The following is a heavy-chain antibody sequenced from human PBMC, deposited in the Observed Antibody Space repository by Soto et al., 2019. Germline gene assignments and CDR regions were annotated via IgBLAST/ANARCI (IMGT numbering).Heavy chain of an antibody. Sequence: GGSLRLSCAASGFTFSSYGMHWVRQAPGKGLEWVAVIWYDGSNKYYADSVKGRFTISRDNSKNTLYLQMNSLRAEDTAVYYCASLPIDSSGYYYPLARDYYYGMDVWGQGTTVTVSS. J-gene: IGHJ6*02. CDR2: IWYDGSNK. CDR1: GFTFSSYG. D-gene: IGHD3-22*01. V-gene: IGHV3-33*01. CDR3: ASLPIDSSGYYYPLARDYYYGMDV.